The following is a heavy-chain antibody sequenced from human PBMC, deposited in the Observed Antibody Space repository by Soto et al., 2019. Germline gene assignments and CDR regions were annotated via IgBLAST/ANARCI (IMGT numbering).Heavy chain of an antibody. J-gene: IGHJ4*02. D-gene: IGHD6-19*01. Sequence: SVKVSCKASGVPFSSYGISWVRQAPGQGLEWMGGIIPIFGTANYAQKFQGRVTITADESTSTAYMELSSLTSEDTAMYYCARGSHSPGIAVAGYYFWGQGILVTVSS. CDR1: GVPFSSYG. CDR2: IIPIFGTA. CDR3: ARGSHSPGIAVAGYYF. V-gene: IGHV1-69*13.